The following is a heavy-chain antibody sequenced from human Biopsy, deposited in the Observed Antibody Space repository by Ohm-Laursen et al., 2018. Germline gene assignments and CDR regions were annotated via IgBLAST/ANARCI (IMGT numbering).Heavy chain of an antibody. Sequence: SLRLSCAASGFTFSTYCMTWVRQAPGKGLEWVANIKRDGSQSNHADSVKGRFTISRDNAKNSLYLQMNSLRAEDTAAYYCTRDTTYYAGTTYYDALDVWGQGTTVTVSS. CDR1: GFTFSTYC. CDR2: IKRDGSQS. V-gene: IGHV3-7*01. D-gene: IGHD2/OR15-2a*01. CDR3: TRDTTYYAGTTYYDALDV. J-gene: IGHJ3*01.